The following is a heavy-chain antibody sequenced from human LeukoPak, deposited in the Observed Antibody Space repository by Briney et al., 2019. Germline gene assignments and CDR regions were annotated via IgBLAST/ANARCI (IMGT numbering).Heavy chain of an antibody. CDR2: ISSSSSYI. J-gene: IGHJ5*02. CDR3: ARKRGGHRDYGDYGNWFDP. CDR1: GFTFSSYS. Sequence: AGGSLRLSCAASGFTFSSYSMNWVRQAPGKGLGWDSSISSSSSYIYYADSVKGRFTISRDNAKNSLYLQKNSLRAEDTAVYYCARKRGGHRDYGDYGNWFDPWGQGTLVTVSS. V-gene: IGHV3-21*01. D-gene: IGHD4-17*01.